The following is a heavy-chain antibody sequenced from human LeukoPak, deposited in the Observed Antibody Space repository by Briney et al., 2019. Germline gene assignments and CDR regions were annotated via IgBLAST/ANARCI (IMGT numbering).Heavy chain of an antibody. D-gene: IGHD6-6*01. Sequence: ASVKVSCKASGYIFTSYAMHWVRQAPGQRFEWMGWINPTGGSTTYAQKFQGRVTMTRDTSTSTVYMELSSLRSDDTAVYYCARTAARRFDYWGQGTLVTVSS. J-gene: IGHJ4*02. CDR1: GYIFTSYA. V-gene: IGHV1-46*01. CDR2: INPTGGST. CDR3: ARTAARRFDY.